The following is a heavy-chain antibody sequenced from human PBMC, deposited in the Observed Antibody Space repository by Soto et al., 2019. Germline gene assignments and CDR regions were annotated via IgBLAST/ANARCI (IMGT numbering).Heavy chain of an antibody. CDR2: IRSKANSYAT. CDR3: ILLRYFDWRIPGS. CDR1: GFTFSGSA. V-gene: IGHV3-73*01. Sequence: GGSLRLSCAASGFTFSGSAMHWVRQASGKGLEWVGRIRSKANSYATAYAASVKGRFTISRDDSKNTAYLQMNSLKTEDTAVYYCILLRYFDWRIPGSWGQGTLVTVSS. J-gene: IGHJ5*02. D-gene: IGHD3-9*01.